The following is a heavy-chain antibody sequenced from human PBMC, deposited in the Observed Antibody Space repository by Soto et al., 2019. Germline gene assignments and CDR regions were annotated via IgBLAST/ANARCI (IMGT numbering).Heavy chain of an antibody. CDR3: GSGGFPNWFDP. CDR2: LYWDDDK. D-gene: IGHD3-10*01. V-gene: IGHV2-5*02. J-gene: IGHJ5*02. Sequence: QITLKESGPTLVKPTQTLTLTCTFSGFSLSTTGAGVGWIRQPPGKALEWLALLYWDDDKRYSPSLKNRRTITXXASKNQVVLTMSNMDPVDTATYYCGSGGFPNWFDPWGQGILVTVSS. CDR1: GFSLSTTGAG.